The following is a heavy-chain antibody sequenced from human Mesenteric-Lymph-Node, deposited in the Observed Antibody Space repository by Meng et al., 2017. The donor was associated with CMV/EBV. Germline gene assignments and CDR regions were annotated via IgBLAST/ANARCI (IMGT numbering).Heavy chain of an antibody. CDR3: ARDYKTDWTNWFDP. D-gene: IGHD3-9*01. Sequence: SLKISCAASGFTFSSYAMHWVRQAPGKGLEWVAVISYDGSNKYYADSVKGRFTISRDNSKNTLYLQMNNLGPEDTAVYYCARDYKTDWTNWFDPWGQGTLVTVSS. J-gene: IGHJ5*02. V-gene: IGHV3-30-3*01. CDR1: GFTFSSYA. CDR2: ISYDGSNK.